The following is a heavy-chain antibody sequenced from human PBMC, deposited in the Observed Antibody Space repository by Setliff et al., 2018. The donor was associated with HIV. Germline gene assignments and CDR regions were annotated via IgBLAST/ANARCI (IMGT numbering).Heavy chain of an antibody. CDR3: VGSTIAAAVYYYYYYMDV. CDR2: IYYSGST. Sequence: SETLSLTCTVSGGSISSSSYYWDWIRQPPGKGLEWIGSIYYSGSTYANPSLKSRVTISVDTSKNQFSLNLSSVTAADTAVYYCVGSTIAAAVYYYYYYMDVWGKGTTGTVSS. CDR1: GGSISSSSYY. V-gene: IGHV4-39*01. D-gene: IGHD6-13*01. J-gene: IGHJ6*03.